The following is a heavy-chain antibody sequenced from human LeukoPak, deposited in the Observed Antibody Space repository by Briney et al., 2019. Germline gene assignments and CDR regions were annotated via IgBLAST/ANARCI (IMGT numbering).Heavy chain of an antibody. Sequence: ASVKVSCKASGYTFTSYDINWVRQAPGQGLEWMGWMNPNSGNTGYAQKFQGRVTITRNTSISTAYMELSSLRPEDTAVYYCARGLTNHNYYYYMDVWGKGTTVTVSS. D-gene: IGHD2-8*01. CDR3: ARGLTNHNYYYYMDV. CDR1: GYTFTSYD. V-gene: IGHV1-8*03. CDR2: MNPNSGNT. J-gene: IGHJ6*03.